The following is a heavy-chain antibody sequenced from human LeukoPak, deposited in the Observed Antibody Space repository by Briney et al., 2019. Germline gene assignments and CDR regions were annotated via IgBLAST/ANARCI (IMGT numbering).Heavy chain of an antibody. J-gene: IGHJ3*02. D-gene: IGHD4-17*01. Sequence: PGGSVRLSCAASGFTFSSYEMNWVRQAPGKWLEWVSYISSSGSTLYYADSVKGRFTISRDNAKNSLHLQMNSLRARDRAVYCFARREVTTWYDAFDIWGQRTMVTVSS. V-gene: IGHV3-48*03. CDR2: ISSSGSTL. CDR1: GFTFSSYE. CDR3: ARREVTTWYDAFDI.